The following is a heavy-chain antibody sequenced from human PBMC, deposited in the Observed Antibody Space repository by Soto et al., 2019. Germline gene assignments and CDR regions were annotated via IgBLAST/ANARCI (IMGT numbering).Heavy chain of an antibody. J-gene: IGHJ4*02. CDR1: GFSLSNARMG. Sequence: QVTLKESGPVLVKPTETLTLTCTVSGFSLSNARMGVSWIRQPPGKALEWLAHIFSNDEKSYSTSLKSRLTISKETSKSQVVLTMTNMDPVDTATYYCARFPLYDILPGSGGTFDYWGQGTLVTVSS. CDR2: IFSNDEK. CDR3: ARFPLYDILPGSGGTFDY. V-gene: IGHV2-26*01. D-gene: IGHD3-9*01.